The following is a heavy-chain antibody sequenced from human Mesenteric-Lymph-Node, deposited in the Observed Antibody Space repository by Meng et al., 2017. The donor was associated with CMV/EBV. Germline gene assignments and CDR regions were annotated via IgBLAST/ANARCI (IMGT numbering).Heavy chain of an antibody. CDR1: GFTFSSYA. Sequence: GESLKISCAASGFTFSSYAMHWVRQAPGKGLEWVAVISYDGSNKYYADSVKGRFAISRDNAKNTLYLQMNSLRAEDTAVYYCARAGGGPGGFDYWGQGALVTVSS. CDR3: ARAGGGPGGFDY. V-gene: IGHV3-30*09. D-gene: IGHD3-16*01. CDR2: ISYDGSNK. J-gene: IGHJ4*02.